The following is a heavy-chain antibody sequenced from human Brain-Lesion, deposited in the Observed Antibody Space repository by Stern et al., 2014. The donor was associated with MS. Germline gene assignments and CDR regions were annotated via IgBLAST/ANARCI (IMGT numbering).Heavy chain of an antibody. CDR2: MYYGGSP. CDR1: GYSITSAAFS. V-gene: IGHV4-30-2*01. Sequence: VQLEESGSGLVKPSQTLSLTCSVSGYSITSAAFSWTWIRQAPGKGLEWIGYMYYGGSPLYNPSLRSRVNISVDTSKNQFSLRLNSVPAADTAVYYCARGRSRVHLPLDPWGQGTLVTVSS. D-gene: IGHD2-2*01. J-gene: IGHJ5*02. CDR3: ARGRSRVHLPLDP.